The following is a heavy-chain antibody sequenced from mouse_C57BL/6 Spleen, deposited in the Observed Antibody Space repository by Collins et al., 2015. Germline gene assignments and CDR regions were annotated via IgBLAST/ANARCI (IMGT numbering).Heavy chain of an antibody. J-gene: IGHJ1*03. CDR1: GYTFTSYW. Sequence: QVQLQQPGAELAKPGASVKLSCKASGYTFTSYWMQWVKQRPGQGLEWIGEIDPSDSYTNYNQKFKGKATLTVDTSSSTAYMQLSSLTSEDSAVYYCARNYYGSSYWYFDVWGTGTTVTVSS. V-gene: IGHV1-50*01. D-gene: IGHD1-1*01. CDR3: ARNYYGSSYWYFDV. CDR2: IDPSDSYT.